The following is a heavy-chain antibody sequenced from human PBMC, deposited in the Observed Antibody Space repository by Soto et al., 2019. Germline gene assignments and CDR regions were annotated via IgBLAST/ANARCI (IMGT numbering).Heavy chain of an antibody. D-gene: IGHD3-22*01. J-gene: IGHJ4*02. CDR2: INAGNGNT. Sequence: QVQLVQSGAEEKKPGASVKLSCKASGYTFTSYAMHWVRQAPGQRLEWMGWINAGNGNTKYSQKFQGRVTITRDTSASTAYMELSSLRSEDTAVYYCARGSGYYYWDDYWGQGTLVTVSS. CDR3: ARGSGYYYWDDY. CDR1: GYTFTSYA. V-gene: IGHV1-3*05.